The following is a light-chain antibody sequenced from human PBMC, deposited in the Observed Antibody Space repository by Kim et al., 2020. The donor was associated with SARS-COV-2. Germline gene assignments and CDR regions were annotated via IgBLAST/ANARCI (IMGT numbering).Light chain of an antibody. CDR1: IRDVGGYNA. CDR2: DVT. J-gene: IGLJ3*02. CDR3: GSSTSSTTWV. V-gene: IGLV2-14*03. Sequence: HPITISCTGTIRDVGGYNAVTWYQQHPGKAPKIMIFDVTNRPSGVSSRFSGSKSGNTASLTISGLQVEDEADYYCGSSTSSTTWVFGGGTKLTVL.